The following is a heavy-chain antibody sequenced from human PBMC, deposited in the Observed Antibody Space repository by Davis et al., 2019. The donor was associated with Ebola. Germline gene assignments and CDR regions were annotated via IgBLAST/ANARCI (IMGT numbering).Heavy chain of an antibody. CDR1: GFTFSSYE. CDR3: ARDGFVQAAPDYYYYGMDV. CDR2: ISSSGSTI. D-gene: IGHD2-15*01. Sequence: PGGSLRLSCAASGFTFSSYEMNWVRQAPGKGLEWVSYISSSGSTIYYADSVKGRFTISRDNAKNSLYLQMNSLRAEDTAVYYCARDGFVQAAPDYYYYGMDVWGQGTTVTVSS. V-gene: IGHV3-48*03. J-gene: IGHJ6*02.